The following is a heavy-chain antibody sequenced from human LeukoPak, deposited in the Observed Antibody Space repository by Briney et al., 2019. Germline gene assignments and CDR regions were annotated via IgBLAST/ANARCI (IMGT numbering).Heavy chain of an antibody. V-gene: IGHV3-33*06. CDR2: IWYDGTNE. CDR1: GFTFSSYG. Sequence: PGGSLRLSCVASGFTFSSYGMHWARQAPGKGLEWVAVIWYDGTNEYYADSVKGRFTISRDNSKNTLYLQMNSLRVEDTAVYYCAKEGDSGYDERGVDYWGQGTLVTVSS. D-gene: IGHD5-12*01. CDR3: AKEGDSGYDERGVDY. J-gene: IGHJ4*02.